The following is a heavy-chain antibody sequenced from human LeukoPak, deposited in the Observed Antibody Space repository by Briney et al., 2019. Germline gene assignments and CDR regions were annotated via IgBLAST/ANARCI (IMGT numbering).Heavy chain of an antibody. CDR1: GFTVSTYA. CDR2: LWYDGSNI. V-gene: IGHV3-33*01. CDR3: ARSLSGFSGDGYTL. Sequence: GGYLRFSCAASGFTVSTYAMLWVRHAQGKGLEWLAHLWYDGSNIYYADSVKGRFTISRDDSKNTVYLQMDSLRADDTAVYYCARSLSGFSGDGYTLWGQGTLVTVSS. J-gene: IGHJ4*02. D-gene: IGHD5-12*01.